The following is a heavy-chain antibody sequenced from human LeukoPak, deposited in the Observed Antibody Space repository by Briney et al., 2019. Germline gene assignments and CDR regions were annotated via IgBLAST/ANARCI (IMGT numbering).Heavy chain of an antibody. CDR2: ISWDGGST. J-gene: IGHJ4*02. CDR1: GFTSNIYA. CDR3: AKGSANYYDSSGDGPDY. Sequence: HAGGSLRLSCAASGFTSNIYAMSWVRQAPGKGLEWVSLISWDGGSTYYADSVKGRFTISRDNSKNSLYLQMNSLRAEDTALYYCAKGSANYYDSSGDGPDYWGQGTLVTVSS. V-gene: IGHV3-43D*03. D-gene: IGHD3-22*01.